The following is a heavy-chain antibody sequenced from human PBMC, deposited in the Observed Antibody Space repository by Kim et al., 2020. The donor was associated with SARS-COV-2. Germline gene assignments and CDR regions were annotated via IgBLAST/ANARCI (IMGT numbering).Heavy chain of an antibody. CDR3: ARSESASEIRAMDV. J-gene: IGHJ6*02. CDR2: IFNNRDT. V-gene: IGHV4-4*02. CDR1: GGSISGSKW. Sequence: SETLSLTCVVSGGSISGSKWWSWVRQPPGKGLEWIGEIFNNRDTRYNPALKSRISISLDNSKNQFVLTLTSVTAADTAVYFCARSESASEIRAMDVWGQGTTITVSS. D-gene: IGHD3-10*01.